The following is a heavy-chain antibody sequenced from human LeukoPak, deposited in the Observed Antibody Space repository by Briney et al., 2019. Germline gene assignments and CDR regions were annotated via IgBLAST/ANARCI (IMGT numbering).Heavy chain of an antibody. Sequence: PSETLSLTCTVSGGSISSGPYYWNWIRQPAGKGLEWIGRISTRGSTLYNPSLKSRVTISVDTSKNQFSLKLSSVTAADTAVYYCARARITTYNWFDPWGQGTLVTVSS. CDR2: ISTRGST. V-gene: IGHV4-61*02. CDR1: GGSISSGPYY. D-gene: IGHD3-3*01. CDR3: ARARITTYNWFDP. J-gene: IGHJ5*02.